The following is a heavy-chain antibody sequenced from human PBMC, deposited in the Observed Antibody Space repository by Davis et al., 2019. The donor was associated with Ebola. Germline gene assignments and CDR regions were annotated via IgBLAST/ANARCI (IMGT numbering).Heavy chain of an antibody. V-gene: IGHV4-59*08. J-gene: IGHJ5*02. CDR1: GVSITSYY. Sequence: MPSETLSLTCTVSGVSITSYYWSWIRQPPGKGLEWIGYIHYSGTTKYNPSLKSRVTISVDTSKNQFSLKLSSVTAADTAMYYCARRGTSSWYAGWFDPWGQGTLVTVSS. D-gene: IGHD6-13*01. CDR2: IHYSGTT. CDR3: ARRGTSSWYAGWFDP.